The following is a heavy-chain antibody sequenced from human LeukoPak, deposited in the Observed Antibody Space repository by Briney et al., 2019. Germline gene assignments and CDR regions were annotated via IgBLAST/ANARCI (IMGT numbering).Heavy chain of an antibody. CDR1: GGSISSGSYY. D-gene: IGHD3-22*01. CDR3: AGERAYYYDSSGDDAFDI. CDR2: IYTSGST. V-gene: IGHV4-61*02. J-gene: IGHJ3*02. Sequence: PSETLSLTCTVSGGSISSGSYYWSWIRQPAGKGLEWIGRIYTSGSTNYNPSLKSRVTISVDTSKYQFSLKLSSVTAADTAMYYCAGERAYYYDSSGDDAFDIWGQGTMVTVSS.